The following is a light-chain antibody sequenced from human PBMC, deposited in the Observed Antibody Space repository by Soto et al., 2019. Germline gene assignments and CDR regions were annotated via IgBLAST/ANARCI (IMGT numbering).Light chain of an antibody. J-gene: IGKJ4*01. V-gene: IGKV3-15*01. CDR1: QTISNK. CDR2: GAS. CDR3: QQYYRWPVT. Sequence: EIVMTQSPATLSVSPGERVTFSCRASQTISNKLVWYQHKPGQAPRLLISGASTGATGIPARFSGSWSGTEFTLTINSLQSEDFAVYYCQQYYRWPVTFGGGTKVDIK.